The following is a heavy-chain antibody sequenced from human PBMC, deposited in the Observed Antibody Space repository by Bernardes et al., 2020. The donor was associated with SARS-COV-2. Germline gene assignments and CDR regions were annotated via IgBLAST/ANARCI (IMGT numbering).Heavy chain of an antibody. D-gene: IGHD3-22*01. J-gene: IGHJ6*02. V-gene: IGHV1-2*02. CDR1: GYTFTGYY. CDR3: AIPPTNYDRYGMDV. Sequence: DSLKVSCKASGYTFTGYYMHWVRQAPGQGLEWMGWINPNSGGTNYAQKFQGRVTMTRDTSISTAYMELSRLRSDDTAVYYCAIPPTNYDRYGMDVWGQGTTVTGSS. CDR2: INPNSGGT.